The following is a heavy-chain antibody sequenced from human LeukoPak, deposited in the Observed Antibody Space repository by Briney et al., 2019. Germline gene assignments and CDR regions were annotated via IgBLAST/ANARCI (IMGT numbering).Heavy chain of an antibody. J-gene: IGHJ4*02. V-gene: IGHV3-21*01. D-gene: IGHD3-10*01. Sequence: GGSLRLSCAASGFTFSSYSMNWVRQAPGKGLDWVSSISSSSSYIYYADSVRGRFTISRDNAKNSLYLQMNHLGAEDTAVYYCVRGVNSPFDYWGQGTLVTVSS. CDR1: GFTFSSYS. CDR2: ISSSSSYI. CDR3: VRGVNSPFDY.